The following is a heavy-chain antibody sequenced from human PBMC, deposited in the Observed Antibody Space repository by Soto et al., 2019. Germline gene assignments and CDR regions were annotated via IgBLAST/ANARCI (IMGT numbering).Heavy chain of an antibody. Sequence: QIQLVQSGAEAMKPGASVTVACNESVYTCTSCDISWVRHAPGQGVAWMGCISAYNGNTNYAQRSQGRVTMTTATSTSTEYRELRSLRSDVKAVSCWARDPHCDYSTDYWGQGTMVTVSS. J-gene: IGHJ4*02. D-gene: IGHD4-17*01. CDR2: ISAYNGNT. CDR3: ARDPHCDYSTDY. CDR1: VYTCTSCD. V-gene: IGHV1-18*01.